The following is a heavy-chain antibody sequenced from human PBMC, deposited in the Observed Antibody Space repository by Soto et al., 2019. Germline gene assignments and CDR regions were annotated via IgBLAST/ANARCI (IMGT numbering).Heavy chain of an antibody. J-gene: IGHJ6*02. CDR2: IYHSGST. Sequence: QVQLQESGPGLVKPSGTLSLTCAVSGGSISSSNWWSWVRQPPGKGLEWIGEIYHSGSTNYNPSPKSRVTISVDKSKNQFSLTLSSVTAADTAVYYCARDTAIWSGDYTYCYYYGMDVWGQGTTVTVSS. CDR3: ARDTAIWSGDYTYCYYYGMDV. CDR1: GGSISSSNW. V-gene: IGHV4-4*02. D-gene: IGHD3-3*01.